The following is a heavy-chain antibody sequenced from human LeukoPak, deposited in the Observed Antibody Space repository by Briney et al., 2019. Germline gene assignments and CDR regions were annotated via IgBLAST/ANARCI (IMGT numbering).Heavy chain of an antibody. V-gene: IGHV3-33*01. CDR2: IWYDGSNK. CDR3: ARDNTGWYTYYYYYMDV. J-gene: IGHJ6*03. Sequence: GGSLRLSCAASGFTFSSYGIHWVRQAPGKGLEWVAVIWYDGSNKYYADSVKGRFTISRDNSKNTLYLQMNSLRAEDTAVYYCARDNTGWYTYYYYYMDVWGKGTTVTVSS. D-gene: IGHD6-19*01. CDR1: GFTFSSYG.